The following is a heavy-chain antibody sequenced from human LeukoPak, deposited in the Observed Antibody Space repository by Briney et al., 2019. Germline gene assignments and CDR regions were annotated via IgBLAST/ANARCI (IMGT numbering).Heavy chain of an antibody. V-gene: IGHV1-18*01. CDR1: GYTFSTNG. Sequence: GASVKVSCKASGYTFSTNGISCVRQAPGQGLEWMGWISAYNGNTNYAQKLQGRVTMTTDTSTSTAYMELRSLRSDDTAVYYCARDRGRAPFDPWGQGTLVTVSS. CDR3: ARDRGRAPFDP. CDR2: ISAYNGNT. J-gene: IGHJ5*02. D-gene: IGHD3-10*01.